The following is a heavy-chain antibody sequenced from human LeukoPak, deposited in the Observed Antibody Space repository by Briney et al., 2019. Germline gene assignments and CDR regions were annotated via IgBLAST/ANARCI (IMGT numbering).Heavy chain of an antibody. Sequence: PSETLSLTCTVSGGSISSYYWSWIRQPPGKGLEWIGSIYYSGSTYYNPSLKSRVTISVDTSKNQFSLKLSSVTAADTAVYYCARVASSGWSPRNDAFDIWGQGTMVTVSS. D-gene: IGHD6-19*01. J-gene: IGHJ3*02. CDR1: GGSISSYY. CDR3: ARVASSGWSPRNDAFDI. CDR2: IYYSGST. V-gene: IGHV4-59*12.